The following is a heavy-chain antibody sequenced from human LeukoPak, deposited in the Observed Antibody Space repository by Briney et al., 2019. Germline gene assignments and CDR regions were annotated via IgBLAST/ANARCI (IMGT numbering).Heavy chain of an antibody. CDR1: GFTFSSYS. J-gene: IGHJ5*02. Sequence: GGSLRLSCAASGFTFSSYSMNWVRQAPGKGLEWVSSISSSSSYIYYADSVKGRFTISRDNAKNSLYLQMNSLRAEDTAVYYCAKDLGTWFGELSAPFDPWGQGTLVTVSS. CDR3: AKDLGTWFGELSAPFDP. CDR2: ISSSSSYI. D-gene: IGHD3-10*01. V-gene: IGHV3-21*01.